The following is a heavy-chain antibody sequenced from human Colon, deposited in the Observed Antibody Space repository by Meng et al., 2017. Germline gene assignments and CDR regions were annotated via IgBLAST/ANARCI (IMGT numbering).Heavy chain of an antibody. D-gene: IGHD5-12*01. CDR1: GGSVISNSYY. V-gene: IGHV4-61*01. CDR3: ARDSGYDKNWFDP. Sequence: VQLEGSGPGLVRPSETLSLTCTVSGGSVISNSYYWSWIRQPPGKGLEWIGFIYYSGSTNYNPSLKSRVTISVDTSKNQFSLKVSSVTAADTAVYYCARDSGYDKNWFDPWGQGTRVTCYS. CDR2: IYYSGST. J-gene: IGHJ5*02.